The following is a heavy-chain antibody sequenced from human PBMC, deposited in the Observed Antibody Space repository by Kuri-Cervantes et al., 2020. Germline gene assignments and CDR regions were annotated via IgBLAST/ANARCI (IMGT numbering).Heavy chain of an antibody. V-gene: IGHV3-30-3*01. CDR1: GFTFSSYA. J-gene: IGHJ6*03. CDR2: ISYDGNNK. Sequence: GESLKISCTASGFTFSSYAMHWVRQAPGKGLEWVAVISYDGNNKYYTDSVKGRFTISRDNSKNTLYLQMNTLRTEDTAVYYCARDGLRYYYYYFMDVWGEGTTVTVSS. CDR3: ARDGLRYYYYYFMDV.